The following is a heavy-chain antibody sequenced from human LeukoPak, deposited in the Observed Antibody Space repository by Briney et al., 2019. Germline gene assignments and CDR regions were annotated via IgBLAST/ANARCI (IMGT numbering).Heavy chain of an antibody. V-gene: IGHV3-21*01. CDR1: GFTFSSYS. D-gene: IGHD6-13*01. CDR3: AKGVSSSWLYNWFDP. J-gene: IGHJ5*02. Sequence: TGGSLRLSCAASGFTFSSYSMNWVRQAPGKGLEWVSSISSSSSYIYYADSVKGRFTISRDNAKNSLYLQMNSLRAEDTAVYYCAKGVSSSWLYNWFDPWGQGTLVTVSS. CDR2: ISSSSSYI.